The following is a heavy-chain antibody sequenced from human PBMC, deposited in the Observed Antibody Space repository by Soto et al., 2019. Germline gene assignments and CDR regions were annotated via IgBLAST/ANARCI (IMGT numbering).Heavy chain of an antibody. J-gene: IGHJ4*02. Sequence: GGSLRLSCAASGFTFSSYGMHWVRQAPGKGLEWVAVISYDGSNKYYADSVKGRFTISRDNSKNTLYLQMNSLRAEDTAVYYCARLQRAYYFDYWGPGTLVTVSS. V-gene: IGHV3-30*03. CDR3: ARLQRAYYFDY. CDR1: GFTFSSYG. CDR2: ISYDGSNK.